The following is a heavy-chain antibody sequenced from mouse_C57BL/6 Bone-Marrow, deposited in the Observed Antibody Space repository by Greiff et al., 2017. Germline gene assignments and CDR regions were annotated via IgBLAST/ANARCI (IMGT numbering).Heavy chain of an antibody. V-gene: IGHV1-81*01. Sequence: QVHVQQSGAELARPGASVKLSCKASGYTFTSYGISWVKQRTGQGLEWIGEIYPRSSNTNYNEKFKGKATLTADKSSSTAYMQLSSLTSEDSAVYCCAGKRIVGDYWGRGHAATVS. CDR1: GYTFTSYG. CDR2: IYPRSSNT. CDR3: AGKRIVGDY. D-gene: IGHD1-3*01. J-gene: IGHJ4*01.